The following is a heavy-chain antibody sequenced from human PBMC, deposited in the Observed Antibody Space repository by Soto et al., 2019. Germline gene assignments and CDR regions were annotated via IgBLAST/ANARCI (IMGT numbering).Heavy chain of an antibody. Sequence: SETLSLTCTVSGGSISSFYWSWIRQPPGKGLEWIGYIYYSGSTNYNPSLKSRVTISVDTSKNQVSLKVNSVTAADTAVYYCARDHPHSYGVYYFDYWGQGTPVTVSS. D-gene: IGHD5-18*01. CDR1: GGSISSFY. CDR3: ARDHPHSYGVYYFDY. J-gene: IGHJ4*02. V-gene: IGHV4-59*01. CDR2: IYYSGST.